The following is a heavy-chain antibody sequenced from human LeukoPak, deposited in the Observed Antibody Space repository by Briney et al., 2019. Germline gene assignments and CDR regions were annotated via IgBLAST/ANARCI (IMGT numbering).Heavy chain of an antibody. Sequence: PSETLSLTCTVSGGSISSSSYYWGWIRQPPGKGLEWIGYIYYSGSTNYNPSLKSRVTISVDTSKNQFSLKLSSVTAADTAVYYCASLPGYGDFTYFDYWGQGTLVTVSS. D-gene: IGHD4-17*01. V-gene: IGHV4-61*05. J-gene: IGHJ4*02. CDR3: ASLPGYGDFTYFDY. CDR2: IYYSGST. CDR1: GGSISSSSYY.